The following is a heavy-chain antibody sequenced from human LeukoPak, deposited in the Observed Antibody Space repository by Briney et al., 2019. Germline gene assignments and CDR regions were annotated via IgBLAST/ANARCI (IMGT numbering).Heavy chain of an antibody. CDR3: ARGSSDGDYYWFDP. D-gene: IGHD4-17*01. V-gene: IGHV4-34*01. CDR2: INHSGST. J-gene: IGHJ5*02. CDR1: GGSSRGYY. Sequence: PSETLSLTCAVYGGSSRGYYWSWIRQPPGKGLEWIGEINHSGSTNYNPSLKSRVTISVDTSKNQFSLKLSSVTAADTAVYYCARGSSDGDYYWFDPWGQGTLVTVSS.